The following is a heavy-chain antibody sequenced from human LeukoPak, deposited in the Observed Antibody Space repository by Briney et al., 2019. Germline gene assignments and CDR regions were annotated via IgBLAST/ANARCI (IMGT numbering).Heavy chain of an antibody. D-gene: IGHD6-13*01. CDR2: ISYDGSNK. CDR3: ARDFTEVAAAGSAS. V-gene: IGHV3-30*04. CDR1: GFTFSSYA. J-gene: IGHJ5*02. Sequence: GRSLRLSCAASGFTFSSYAMHWVRQAPGKGLEWVAVISYDGSNKYYADSVKGRFTISRDNSKNTLYLQMNSLRAEDTAVYYCARDFTEVAAAGSASWGQGTLVTVSS.